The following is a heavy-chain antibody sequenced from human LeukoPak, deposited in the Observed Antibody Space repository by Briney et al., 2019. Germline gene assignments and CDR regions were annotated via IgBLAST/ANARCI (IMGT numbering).Heavy chain of an antibody. J-gene: IGHJ4*01. CDR3: ASNCGGDCFSDY. CDR1: GGSISSGDYY. D-gene: IGHD2-21*02. Sequence: PSETLSLTCTVSGGSISSGDYYWSWIRQPPGKGLEWIGYIYYSGSTYYNPSLKSRVTISVDMSKNQFSLKLSSVTAADTAVYYCASNCGGDCFSDYWGHGTLVTVAS. V-gene: IGHV4-30-4*01. CDR2: IYYSGST.